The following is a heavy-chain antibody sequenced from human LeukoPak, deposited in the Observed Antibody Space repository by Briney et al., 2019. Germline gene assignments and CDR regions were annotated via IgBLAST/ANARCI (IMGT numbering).Heavy chain of an antibody. Sequence: GGSLRLSCAASGFTFTTYWMRWVRQAPGKGLEWVANINEDGGGRYYVDSVEGRFTISRDNAKNSVHLQMNSLRAEDTAVYYCARDGTIQLWLLPLDYCGQGTLITVSS. CDR2: INEDGGGR. CDR1: GFTFTTYW. CDR3: ARDGTIQLWLLPLDY. J-gene: IGHJ4*02. D-gene: IGHD5-18*01. V-gene: IGHV3-7*01.